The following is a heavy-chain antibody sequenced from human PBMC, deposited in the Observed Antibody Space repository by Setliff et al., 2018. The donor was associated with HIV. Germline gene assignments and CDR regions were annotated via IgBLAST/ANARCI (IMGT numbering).Heavy chain of an antibody. J-gene: IGHJ3*02. CDR1: GPSINIHY. Sequence: SETLSLTCTVSGPSINIHYWSWIRQSPGKGFEWIGYIGYNGDTSYNPSLNSRVTLSVDRSKNQFSLKLSSVSAADTAVYFCARWGASGGRPDWHAFDMWGQGTMVT. V-gene: IGHV4-59*11. D-gene: IGHD2-15*01. CDR2: IGYNGDT. CDR3: ARWGASGGRPDWHAFDM.